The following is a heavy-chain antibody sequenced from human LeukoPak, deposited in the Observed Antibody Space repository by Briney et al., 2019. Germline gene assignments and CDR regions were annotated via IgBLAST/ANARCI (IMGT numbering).Heavy chain of an antibody. J-gene: IGHJ4*02. Sequence: SETLSLTCAVSGYSITSGYYWGWIRQPPGEGLEWIGSIYHSASTYYNPSLRPRVTISVDTSKNQFSLKLSSVTAADTAVYYCARLYLRDHCGSTSCYGLYFDYWGQGTLVTVSS. CDR1: GYSITSGYY. D-gene: IGHD2-2*01. V-gene: IGHV4-38-2*01. CDR2: IYHSAST. CDR3: ARLYLRDHCGSTSCYGLYFDY.